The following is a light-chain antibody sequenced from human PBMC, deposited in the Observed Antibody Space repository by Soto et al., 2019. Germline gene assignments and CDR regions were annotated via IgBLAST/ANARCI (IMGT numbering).Light chain of an antibody. Sequence: DIQMTQSPSTLSASVGDRVTITCRASQSISSWLAWYQQKPGKAPKLLIYKASSLESGVPSRFSGSGSGTEFTLTISNLQPDDFATYHCQQYNSYWRTFGQGTKVEIK. V-gene: IGKV1-5*03. CDR3: QQYNSYWRT. CDR2: KAS. CDR1: QSISSW. J-gene: IGKJ1*01.